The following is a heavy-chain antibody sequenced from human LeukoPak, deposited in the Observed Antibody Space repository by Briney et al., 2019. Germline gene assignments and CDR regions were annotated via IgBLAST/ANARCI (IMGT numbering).Heavy chain of an antibody. CDR3: ARWKYDAFDT. CDR1: GFTFSSYG. J-gene: IGHJ3*02. CDR2: ISYDGSNK. Sequence: GRSLRLSCAASGFTFSSYGMHWVRQAPGKGLEWVAVISYDGSNKYYADSVKGRFTISRDNSKNTLYLQMNSLRAEDTAVYYCARWKYDAFDTWGQGTMVTVSS. V-gene: IGHV3-30*03. D-gene: IGHD1-1*01.